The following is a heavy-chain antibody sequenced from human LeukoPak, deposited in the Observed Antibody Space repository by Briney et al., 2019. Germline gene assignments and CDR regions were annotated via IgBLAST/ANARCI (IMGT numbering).Heavy chain of an antibody. CDR3: ARAVTVVTRGGLAFDY. CDR1: GFTFSSYS. J-gene: IGHJ4*02. V-gene: IGHV3-48*02. Sequence: GGSLRLSCAASGFTFSSYSMNWVRQAPGGGLEWVSYISSSSNTRYYADSVKGRFTISRDNAKNSLFLQMNSLRDEDTSVYYCARAVTVVTRGGLAFDYWGQGTLVTVSS. CDR2: ISSSSNTR. D-gene: IGHD2-21*02.